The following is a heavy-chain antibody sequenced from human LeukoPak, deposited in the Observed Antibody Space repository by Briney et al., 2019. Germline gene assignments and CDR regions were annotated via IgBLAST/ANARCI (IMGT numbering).Heavy chain of an antibody. CDR2: INPNSGGT. J-gene: IGHJ5*02. Sequence: ASAKVSCKASGYTFTGYYIHWVRQAPGQGLEWMGRINPNSGGTNYAQKFQGSVTMTRDTSISTAYMELSRLRSDDTAVYYCARARSLGRFDPWGQGTLVTVSS. CDR1: GYTFTGYY. V-gene: IGHV1-2*06. CDR3: ARARSLGRFDP.